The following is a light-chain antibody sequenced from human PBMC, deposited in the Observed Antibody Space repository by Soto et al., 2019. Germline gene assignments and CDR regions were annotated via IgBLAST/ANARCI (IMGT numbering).Light chain of an antibody. CDR2: EVD. CDR1: SSDVGGYNY. V-gene: IGLV2-8*01. Sequence: QSALTQPPSASGSPGQSVTISCTGSSSDVGGYNYVSWYQHHPGKAPKLIIYEVDKRSSGVPDRFSGSKSGNTASLTVSGLQAEDEADYYCTSHAAFNVFGTGTKLTVL. CDR3: TSHAAFNV. J-gene: IGLJ1*01.